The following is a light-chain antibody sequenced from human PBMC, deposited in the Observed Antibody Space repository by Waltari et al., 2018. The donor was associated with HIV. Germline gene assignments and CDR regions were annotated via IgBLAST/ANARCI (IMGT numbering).Light chain of an antibody. CDR3: CSCPRSGIRYV. Sequence: QSALTQPASVSGSPGQSITISCAGTSSNVGSDDLVSWYQQHPGEAPKLIIYEVTKRPSGVSTLFSGSKSGHTASLTISGLQAEDDADYYCCSCPRSGIRYVFGTGTKVTVL. V-gene: IGLV2-23*02. J-gene: IGLJ1*01. CDR2: EVT. CDR1: SSNVGSDDL.